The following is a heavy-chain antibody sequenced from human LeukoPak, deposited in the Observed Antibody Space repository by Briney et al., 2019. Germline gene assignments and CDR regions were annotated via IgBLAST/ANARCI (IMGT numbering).Heavy chain of an antibody. J-gene: IGHJ3*02. Sequence: GGSLRLSCVASGFSFSSYSVNWVRQAPGKGLEWISYISSSSATIFYADSVKGRFTISRDNAKNSLYLQMNSLRAEDTAVYYCARTAYYYDSSGYDDAFDIWGQGTMVTVSS. CDR3: ARTAYYYDSSGYDDAFDI. V-gene: IGHV3-48*04. D-gene: IGHD3-22*01. CDR2: ISSSSATI. CDR1: GFSFSSYS.